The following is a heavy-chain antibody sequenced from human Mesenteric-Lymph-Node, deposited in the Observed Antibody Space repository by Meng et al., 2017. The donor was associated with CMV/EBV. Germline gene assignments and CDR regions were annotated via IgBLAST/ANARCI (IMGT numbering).Heavy chain of an antibody. Sequence: INKGDYYWTRIRHHPGKGLEWIAYIYYSDTTYYNPSLKSRVTISIDTSENQFSLILTSVTAADTAVYYCARADYYDSSGYYYFAYWGQGTLVTVSS. CDR3: ARADYYDSSGYYYFAY. V-gene: IGHV4-31*02. D-gene: IGHD3-22*01. CDR2: IYYSDTT. CDR1: INKGDYY. J-gene: IGHJ4*02.